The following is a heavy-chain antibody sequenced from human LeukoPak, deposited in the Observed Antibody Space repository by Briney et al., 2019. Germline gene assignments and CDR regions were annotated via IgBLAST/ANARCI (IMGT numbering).Heavy chain of an antibody. CDR1: GFTFSSYE. V-gene: IGHV3-48*03. CDR2: ISSSGSTI. Sequence: AGGSLRLSCAASGFTFSSYEMNWVRQAPGKGLEWVSYISSSGSTIYYADSVKGRFTISRDNAKNSLYLQMNSLRAEDTALYYCAKYGSGSLGGATNWFDPWGQGTLVTVSS. CDR3: AKYGSGSLGGATNWFDP. J-gene: IGHJ5*02. D-gene: IGHD3-10*01.